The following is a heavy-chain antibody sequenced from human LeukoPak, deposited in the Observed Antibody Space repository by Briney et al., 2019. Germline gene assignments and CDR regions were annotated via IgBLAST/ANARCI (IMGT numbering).Heavy chain of an antibody. CDR2: ISAYNGNT. V-gene: IGHV1-18*01. Sequence: GASVKVSCKASGYTFTSYGISWVRQAPGRGLEWMGWISAYNGNTNYAQKLQGRVTMTTDTSTSTAYMELRSLRSDDTAVYYCARAPEAFSGYITDSGDYWGQGTLVTVPS. CDR1: GYTFTSYG. D-gene: IGHD3-22*01. CDR3: ARAPEAFSGYITDSGDY. J-gene: IGHJ4*02.